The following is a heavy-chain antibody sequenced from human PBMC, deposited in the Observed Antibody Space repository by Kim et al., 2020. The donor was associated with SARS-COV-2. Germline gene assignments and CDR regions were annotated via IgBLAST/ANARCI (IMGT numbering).Heavy chain of an antibody. D-gene: IGHD6-6*01. CDR1: GNTFTTYA. J-gene: IGHJ4*02. V-gene: IGHV7-4-1*02. Sequence: ASVKVSCKPSGNTFTTYAMNWVRQAPGQGLEWMGWINTNTGGPTYAQGFTGRFVFSLDTSVSTAYLQISSLTAEDTAVYYCAIGLEDSRSSSFDYWGQGT. CDR2: INTNTGGP. CDR3: AIGLEDSRSSSFDY.